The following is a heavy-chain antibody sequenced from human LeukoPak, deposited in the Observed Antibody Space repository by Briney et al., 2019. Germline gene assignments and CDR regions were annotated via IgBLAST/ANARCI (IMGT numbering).Heavy chain of an antibody. Sequence: GGSVKVSCKASGYTFTSYGISGVRQAPGQGLEWMGWISAYNGNTNYAQKLQGRVTMTTDTPTSTAYMEPRSLRSDDTAVYYCASAPHYYESSGYEDYWPQGPLVTVSS. CDR2: ISAYNGNT. CDR3: ASAPHYYESSGYEDY. J-gene: IGHJ4*02. CDR1: GYTFTSYG. D-gene: IGHD3-22*01. V-gene: IGHV1-18*01.